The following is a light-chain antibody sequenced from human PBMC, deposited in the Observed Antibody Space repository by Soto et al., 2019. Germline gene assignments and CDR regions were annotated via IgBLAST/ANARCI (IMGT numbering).Light chain of an antibody. J-gene: IGKJ4*01. CDR3: QQTYSTPLT. Sequence: IQMTQSPSSLSASVGDRATITGLASQYIYNYLSWYQQKPGKATKLLIYDASSLQSGVTPRFSGSGSGTDFTLSINSLQPEDFATYYCQQTYSTPLTFGEGTKVEIK. CDR2: DAS. V-gene: IGKV1-39*01. CDR1: QYIYNY.